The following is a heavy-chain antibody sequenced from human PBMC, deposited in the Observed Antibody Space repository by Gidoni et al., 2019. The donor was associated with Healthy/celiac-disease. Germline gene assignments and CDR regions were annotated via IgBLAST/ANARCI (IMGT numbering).Heavy chain of an antibody. V-gene: IGHV3-30*04. Sequence: QVQLVESGGGVVQPGRSLRLSCAASGFTFSSYAMHWVRQAPGKGLEWVAVISYDGSNKYYADSVKGRFTISRDNSKNTLYLQMNSLRAEDTAVYYCARDPRRGYSGYDPADAFDIWGQGTMVTVSS. CDR3: ARDPRRGYSGYDPADAFDI. CDR1: GFTFSSYA. J-gene: IGHJ3*02. D-gene: IGHD5-12*01. CDR2: ISYDGSNK.